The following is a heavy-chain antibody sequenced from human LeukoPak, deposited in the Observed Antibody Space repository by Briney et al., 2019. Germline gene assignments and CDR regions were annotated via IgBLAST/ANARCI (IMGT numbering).Heavy chain of an antibody. CDR3: ARDLGVMVRAFDI. Sequence: SETLSLTCTVSGGSISSYYWSWIRQPPGKRLEWIGYIYYSGSTSYNPSLKSRVTISVDTSKDQISLKLSSVTAADTAVYYCARDLGVMVRAFDIWGQGTMVTVSS. J-gene: IGHJ3*02. CDR1: GGSISSYY. D-gene: IGHD5-18*01. CDR2: IYYSGST. V-gene: IGHV4-59*01.